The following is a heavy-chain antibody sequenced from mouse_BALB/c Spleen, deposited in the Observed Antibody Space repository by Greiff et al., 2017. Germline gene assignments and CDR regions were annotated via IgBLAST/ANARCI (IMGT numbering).Heavy chain of an antibody. CDR2: IYPGDGDT. CDR3: ARRDGYYGYFDV. V-gene: IGHV1-80*01. D-gene: IGHD2-3*01. CDR1: GYAFSSYW. Sequence: QVQLQQSGAELVRPGSSVKISCKASGYAFSSYWMNWVKQRPGQGLEWIGQIYPGDGDTNYNGKFKGKATLTADKSSSTAYMQLSSLTAEDSAVYFCARRDGYYGYFDVWGEGTTVTVSS. J-gene: IGHJ1*01.